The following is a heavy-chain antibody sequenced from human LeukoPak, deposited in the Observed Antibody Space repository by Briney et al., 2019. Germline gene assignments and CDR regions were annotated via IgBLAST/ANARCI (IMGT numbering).Heavy chain of an antibody. V-gene: IGHV3-23*01. Sequence: GGSLRLSCAASGLTFSSFSLSWVRQAAGKGPEWVSGMSGSGDKIYYADSVKGRFTISRDNSKNTLYLQMNSLRAEDTAVYYCAKANWVSNADAVFWGQGALVTVSS. D-gene: IGHD7-27*01. CDR3: AKANWVSNADAVF. CDR2: MSGSGDKI. J-gene: IGHJ4*02. CDR1: GLTFSSFS.